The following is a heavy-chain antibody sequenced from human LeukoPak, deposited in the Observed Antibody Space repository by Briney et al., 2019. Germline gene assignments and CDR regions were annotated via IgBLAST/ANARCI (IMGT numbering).Heavy chain of an antibody. V-gene: IGHV3-30*02. J-gene: IGHJ5*02. CDR1: GFSFSSYG. CDR3: AKDLEDYYEPPFDP. CDR2: IRYDENNK. D-gene: IGHD3-22*01. Sequence: GGSLRLSCAASGFSFSSYGMHWVRQAPGKGLDWVAFIRYDENNKYYADSVKGRFSISRDNSKNTLYLQMNSLNPEDTAVYYCAKDLEDYYEPPFDPWGQGTLVTVSS.